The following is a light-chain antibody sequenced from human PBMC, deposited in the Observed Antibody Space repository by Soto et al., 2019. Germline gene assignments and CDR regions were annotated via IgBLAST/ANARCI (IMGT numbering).Light chain of an antibody. CDR3: QQYNSYWT. Sequence: DIQITQSPSTLSASVGDRVSITCRASQSISSWSAWYQQKPGKAPKLLIYDASSLESGVPSRFSGSGSGTEFTLTISSLQPDDFATYYCQQYNSYWTFGQGTKVDIK. CDR2: DAS. J-gene: IGKJ1*01. V-gene: IGKV1-5*01. CDR1: QSISSW.